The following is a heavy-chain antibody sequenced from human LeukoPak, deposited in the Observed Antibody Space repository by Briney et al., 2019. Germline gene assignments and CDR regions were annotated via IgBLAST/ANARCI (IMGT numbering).Heavy chain of an antibody. D-gene: IGHD1-7*01. CDR2: IYYSGST. Sequence: SETLSLTCTVSGGSISSSSYYWGWIRQPPGKGLEWIGSIYYSGSTYYNPSLKSRVTISVDTSKNQFSLKLSSVTAADTAVYYCARSFNLNWNYSPAFDIWGQGTMVTVSS. CDR3: ARSFNLNWNYSPAFDI. CDR1: GGSISSSSYY. J-gene: IGHJ3*02. V-gene: IGHV4-39*01.